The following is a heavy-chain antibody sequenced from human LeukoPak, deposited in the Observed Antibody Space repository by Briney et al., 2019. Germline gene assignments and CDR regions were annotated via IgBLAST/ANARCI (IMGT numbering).Heavy chain of an antibody. CDR1: GFTFSSYS. D-gene: IGHD6-6*01. CDR2: ISSSSSYI. J-gene: IGHJ3*02. CDR3: ARDAYSSSEDDAFDI. Sequence: GGSLRLSCAASGFTFSSYSMNWVRQAPGKGLEWVSSISSSSSYIYYADSVKGRFTISRDNAKNSLYLQMNSLRAEDTAVYYCARDAYSSSEDDAFDIWGQGTMVTVSS. V-gene: IGHV3-21*01.